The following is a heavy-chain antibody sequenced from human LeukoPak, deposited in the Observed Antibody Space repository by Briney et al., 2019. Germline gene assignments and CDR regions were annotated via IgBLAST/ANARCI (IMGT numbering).Heavy chain of an antibody. J-gene: IGHJ4*02. D-gene: IGHD1-20*01. CDR3: ARLTDL. Sequence: GGSLRLSCAASGFTFDNYDMNWVRQAPGKGLEWVSYISSSGSSKYYADSVKGRFTISRDNTKNSLFLQMNSLRDEDTAVYYCARLTDLWGQGTLVTVSS. CDR1: GFTFDNYD. CDR2: ISSSGSSK. V-gene: IGHV3-48*02.